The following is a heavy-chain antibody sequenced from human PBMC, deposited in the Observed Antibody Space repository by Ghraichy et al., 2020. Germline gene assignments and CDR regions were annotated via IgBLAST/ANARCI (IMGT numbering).Heavy chain of an antibody. Sequence: ESLNISCAVYGGSFSGYYWSWIRQPPGKGLEWIGEINHSGSTNYNPSLKSRVTISVDTSKNQFSLKLSSVTAADTAVYYCARGWKVRSYNYFDYWGQGTLVTVSS. CDR2: INHSGST. CDR3: ARGWKVRSYNYFDY. J-gene: IGHJ4*02. V-gene: IGHV4-34*01. D-gene: IGHD3-10*01. CDR1: GGSFSGYY.